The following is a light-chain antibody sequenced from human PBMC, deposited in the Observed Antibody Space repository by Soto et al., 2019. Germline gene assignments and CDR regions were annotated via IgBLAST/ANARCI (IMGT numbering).Light chain of an antibody. CDR3: QQYGTPPQT. J-gene: IGKJ1*01. Sequence: EIVLTQSPGTLSLSPGERATLSCRASQSVSNNYLAWYQQKPGQGPRLLIYGASSRATGIPDRFSGSGSGTDFTLTISRLEPEDFAVYYCQQYGTPPQTFGQATKVDIK. CDR1: QSVSNNY. V-gene: IGKV3-20*01. CDR2: GAS.